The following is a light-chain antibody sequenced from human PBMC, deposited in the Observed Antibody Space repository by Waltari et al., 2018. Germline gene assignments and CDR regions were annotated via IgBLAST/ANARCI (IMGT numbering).Light chain of an antibody. Sequence: QSVLTQPPSVSGAPGQRVTISCSGTKSTIGADFAVHWYQQVPGTAPKLLLHSFSNRPAGVSDRFSGFKSGASASLVITGLQAEDEAMYYCQSYDTTLSAVVFGGGTRLTV. J-gene: IGLJ2*01. CDR3: QSYDTTLSAVV. CDR2: SFS. CDR1: KSTIGADFA. V-gene: IGLV1-40*01.